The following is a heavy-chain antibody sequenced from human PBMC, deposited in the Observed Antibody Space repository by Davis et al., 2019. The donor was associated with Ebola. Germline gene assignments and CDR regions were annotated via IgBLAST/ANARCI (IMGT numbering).Heavy chain of an antibody. D-gene: IGHD3-22*01. CDR1: GYTFTSYG. Sequence: SVKVSCKASGYTFTSYGISWVRQAPGQGLERMGGIIPILGTADYAQKFQGRVTISADESTRTAYMELNSLRSEDTAVYYCARVRTGYYFDSSDSPSWFDPWGQGTLVTVSS. CDR2: IIPILGTA. V-gene: IGHV1-69*13. J-gene: IGHJ5*02. CDR3: ARVRTGYYFDSSDSPSWFDP.